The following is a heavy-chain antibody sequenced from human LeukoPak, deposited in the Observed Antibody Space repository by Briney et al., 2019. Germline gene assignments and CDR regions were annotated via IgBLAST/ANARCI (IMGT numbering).Heavy chain of an antibody. Sequence: ASVKVSCKTSGYTFSGYYIHWVRQAPGQGLEWMGWINPNSGDTYYAQKFQGRVTMTRDTSIDTAYMELSRLRSDGTAIYFCARGMAIFGVLLGLDYWGQGTLVTVSS. V-gene: IGHV1-2*02. J-gene: IGHJ4*02. CDR3: ARGMAIFGVLLGLDY. CDR1: GYTFSGYY. CDR2: INPNSGDT. D-gene: IGHD3-3*01.